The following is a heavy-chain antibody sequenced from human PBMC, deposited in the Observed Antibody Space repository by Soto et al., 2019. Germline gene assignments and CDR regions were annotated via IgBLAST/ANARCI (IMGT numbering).Heavy chain of an antibody. V-gene: IGHV5-51*01. Sequence: RGESLKISCNGSGYSFTNYWIGWVRQMPGQSLKCMRIIYVGDSNISHIPSSHDQVTFSADKSISSDYRKLSRLKAWDTAMYYSTRQDSSIAADRNWGHGTLVTVSA. CDR3: TRQDSSIAADRN. CDR1: GYSFTNYW. CDR2: IYVGDSNI. J-gene: IGHJ1*01. D-gene: IGHD6-13*01.